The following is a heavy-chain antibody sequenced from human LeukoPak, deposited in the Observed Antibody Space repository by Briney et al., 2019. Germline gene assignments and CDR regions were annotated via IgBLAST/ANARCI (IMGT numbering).Heavy chain of an antibody. J-gene: IGHJ4*02. Sequence: PSETLSLTCTVSGGSISSYYWSWIRQPAGKGPEWIGRIYTSGSTNYNRSLKRQVTMSVDTSKHQFPLKLSSVTAADTAVYYCARDLEYDFWSGYPAPSYFFDYWGQGTLVTVSS. CDR3: ARDLEYDFWSGYPAPSYFFDY. CDR2: IYTSGST. V-gene: IGHV4-4*07. CDR1: GGSISSYY. D-gene: IGHD3-3*01.